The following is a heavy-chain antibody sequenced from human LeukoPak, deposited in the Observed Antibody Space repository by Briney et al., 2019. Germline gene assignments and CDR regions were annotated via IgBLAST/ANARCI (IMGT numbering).Heavy chain of an antibody. Sequence: ASVKVSCKASGYTFTGYYMHWVRQAPGQGLEWMGRINPNSGGTNYAQKFQGRVTMTRGTSISTAYMELSRLRSDDTTVYYCARGELVGLGATSAGWFDPWGQGALATVSS. CDR2: INPNSGGT. J-gene: IGHJ5*02. V-gene: IGHV1-2*06. D-gene: IGHD1-26*01. CDR1: GYTFTGYY. CDR3: ARGELVGLGATSAGWFDP.